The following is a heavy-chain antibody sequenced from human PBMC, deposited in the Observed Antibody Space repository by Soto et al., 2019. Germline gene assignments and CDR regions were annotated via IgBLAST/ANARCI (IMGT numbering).Heavy chain of an antibody. Sequence: ASETLSLTCTVSGGSISSYYWSWIRQPPGKGLEWIGYIYYSGSTNYNPSLKSRVTISVDTSKNQFSLKLSSVTAADTAVYYCARALDCSGGSCYGTWFDPWGQGTLVTVSS. CDR2: IYYSGST. D-gene: IGHD2-15*01. V-gene: IGHV4-59*01. CDR1: GGSISSYY. CDR3: ARALDCSGGSCYGTWFDP. J-gene: IGHJ5*02.